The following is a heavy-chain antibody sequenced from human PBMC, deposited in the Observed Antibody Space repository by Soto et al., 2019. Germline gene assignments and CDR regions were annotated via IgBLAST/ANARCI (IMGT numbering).Heavy chain of an antibody. CDR2: IDHDGPT. CDR1: GFIFSNYW. V-gene: IGHV3-74*01. CDR3: VRDSHGDY. J-gene: IGHJ4*02. Sequence: EVQLVESGGGLVQPGGSLRLSCAGSGFIFSNYWMHWVRQAPGKGLEWVSRIDHDGPTDYAASVRGRFTISRDNAENTLYLQMNRLRPEDTAVYYCVRDSHGDYWGQGTLVTVSS.